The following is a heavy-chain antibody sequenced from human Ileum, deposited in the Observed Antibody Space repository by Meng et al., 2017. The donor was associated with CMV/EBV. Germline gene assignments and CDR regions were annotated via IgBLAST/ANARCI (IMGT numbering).Heavy chain of an antibody. J-gene: IGHJ4*02. CDR3: TAGTGKTDFDY. V-gene: IGHV3-15*01. CDR1: GPSFSDAW. CDR2: IRSKDAGGTI. Sequence: GESLKISCAVSGPSFSDAWMNWVRQAPGKGLEWVGRIRSKDAGGTIEYAAPVKGRFTISRDDSKNTLYLQMNSLKTEDTAVYYCTAGTGKTDFDYWGQGTLVTVSS. D-gene: IGHD1-1*01.